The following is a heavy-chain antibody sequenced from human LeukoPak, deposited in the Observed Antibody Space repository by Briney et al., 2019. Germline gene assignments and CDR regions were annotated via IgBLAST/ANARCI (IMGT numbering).Heavy chain of an antibody. CDR2: VYYSGTT. CDR1: GGSIISYY. CDR3: ARGSPTPDY. Sequence: SETLSLTCTVSGGSIISYYWSWIRQPPGRGPEWIGYVYYSGTTHYNPSLESRVTISVDTSKNQFSLKLTSVTAADTAVYFCARGSPTPDYWGQGTLVTVSS. J-gene: IGHJ4*02. V-gene: IGHV4-59*01. D-gene: IGHD1-26*01.